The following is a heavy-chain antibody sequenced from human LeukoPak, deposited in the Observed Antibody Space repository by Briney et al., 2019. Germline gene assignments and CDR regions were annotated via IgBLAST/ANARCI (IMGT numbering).Heavy chain of an antibody. CDR2: ISYDGTNK. CDR3: ARPPVDTSDLPEPGYFQH. J-gene: IGHJ1*01. CDR1: GFAFSSYA. V-gene: IGHV3-30*14. D-gene: IGHD5-18*01. Sequence: PGRSLRLSCAASGFAFSSYALHWVRQAPGKGLEWVAVISYDGTNKYYADSVKGRFTIFRDNSKNTLYLQMHSLRVEETAIYYCARPPVDTSDLPEPGYFQHWGQGTLVSVSS.